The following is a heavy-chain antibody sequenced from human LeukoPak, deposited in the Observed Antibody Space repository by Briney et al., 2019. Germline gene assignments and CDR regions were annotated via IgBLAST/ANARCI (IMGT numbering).Heavy chain of an antibody. Sequence: ASVKVSCKASGYTFTSYGISWVRQAPGQGLEWMGWSSGYNDNTNYAQKFQGRVTMTTDTSTSTAYMELRSLRSDDTAVYYCARDRGYYYGSGSPTDYWGQGTLVTVSP. J-gene: IGHJ4*02. CDR1: GYTFTSYG. V-gene: IGHV1-18*01. CDR2: SSGYNDNT. D-gene: IGHD3-10*01. CDR3: ARDRGYYYGSGSPTDY.